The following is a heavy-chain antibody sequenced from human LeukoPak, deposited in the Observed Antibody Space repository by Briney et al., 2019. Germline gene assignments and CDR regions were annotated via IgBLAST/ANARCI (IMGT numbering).Heavy chain of an antibody. CDR1: GFTLDEDA. CDR3: AKDLTNDYGDYEGAFGI. J-gene: IGHJ3*02. CDR2: MSWKSCSI. D-gene: IGHD4-17*01. Sequence: GGSLRLSCPASGFTLDEDAMHWVRPAPGKGLEWVAGMSWKSCSIGYGDSVKGRFTISRDNAKNSLYLQMNSLSAEDMALYYCAKDLTNDYGDYEGAFGIWGQGTMVTVSS. V-gene: IGHV3-9*03.